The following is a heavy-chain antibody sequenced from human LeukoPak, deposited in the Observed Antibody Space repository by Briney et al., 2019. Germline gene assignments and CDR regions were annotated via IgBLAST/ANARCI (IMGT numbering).Heavy chain of an antibody. J-gene: IGHJ4*02. V-gene: IGHV6-1*01. CDR2: TYYRSKWYN. D-gene: IGHD3-9*01. CDR1: GDSVSSNSAA. Sequence: SQTLSLTCAISGDSVSSNSAAWNWIRQSPSRGLEWLGGTYYRSKWYNDYAVSVKSQIAINPDTSKNQFSLQLNSVTPEDTAVYYCARDRTYYDILTGYLDYWGQGTLVTVSS. CDR3: ARDRTYYDILTGYLDY.